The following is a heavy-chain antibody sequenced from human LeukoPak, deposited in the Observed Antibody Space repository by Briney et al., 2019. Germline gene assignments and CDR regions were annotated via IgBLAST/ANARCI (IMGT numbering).Heavy chain of an antibody. V-gene: IGHV4-34*01. CDR2: INHSGST. CDR3: ARTVSSNWYGNYYYYVDV. Sequence: SETLSLTCAVYGGSFSGYYWSWIRQPPGKGLEWLGEINHSGSTNYNPSLKSRVTISVDTSKNQFSLKLSSVTAADTAMYYCARTVSSNWYGNYYYYVDVWGNGTTVTVSS. CDR1: GGSFSGYY. D-gene: IGHD6-13*01. J-gene: IGHJ6*03.